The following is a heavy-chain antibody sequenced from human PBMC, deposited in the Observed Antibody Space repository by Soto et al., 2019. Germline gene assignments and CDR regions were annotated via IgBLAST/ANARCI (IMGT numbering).Heavy chain of an antibody. V-gene: IGHV3-23*01. CDR1: GFTISSNA. D-gene: IGHD1-1*01. Sequence: PGGSLRLSCAASGFTISSNAMYWVRQALGKGLEWVSGISDRGDTTHYADSVKGRFTISRDTSKNTLYLQLNTLRADDTAVYYCAKDKPGTTSFDYWGQGTLVTVSS. CDR3: AKDKPGTTSFDY. J-gene: IGHJ4*02. CDR2: ISDRGDTT.